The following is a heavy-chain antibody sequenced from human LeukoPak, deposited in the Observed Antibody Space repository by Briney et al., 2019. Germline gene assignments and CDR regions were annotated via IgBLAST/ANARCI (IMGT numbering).Heavy chain of an antibody. CDR3: AREKGSSSLGYYYNYGMDV. J-gene: IGHJ6*02. D-gene: IGHD6-6*01. V-gene: IGHV3-21*01. CDR1: GFTFGYYS. CDR2: ISTTSTYI. Sequence: GGSLRLSCAASGFTFGYYSMNWVRQAPGKGLEWVSSISTTSTYIYYADSVKGRFTISRDNAKNSLYLQMNSLRAEDTAVYYCAREKGSSSLGYYYNYGMDVWGQGTTVTVSS.